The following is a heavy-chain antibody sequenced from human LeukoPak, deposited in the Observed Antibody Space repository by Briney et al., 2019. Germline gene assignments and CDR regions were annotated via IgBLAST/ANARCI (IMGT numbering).Heavy chain of an antibody. V-gene: IGHV3-66*01. CDR1: GFTVSSNY. CDR2: IYSGGST. D-gene: IGHD4-17*01. Sequence: GGSLRLSCAASGFTVSSNYMSWVRQAPGEGLEWVSFIYSGGSTYYADCVKGSFTITRDNSNNTLYLQMNSVRGETTAVYYCAREDGDYVVDYWGEGTLVTVSS. CDR3: AREDGDYVVDY. J-gene: IGHJ4*02.